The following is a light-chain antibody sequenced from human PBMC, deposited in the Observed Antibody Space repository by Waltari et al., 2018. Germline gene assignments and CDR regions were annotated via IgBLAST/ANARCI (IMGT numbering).Light chain of an antibody. CDR3: AVWDDDLNGWL. CDR1: TSNIGSNS. CDR2: SNN. Sequence: QSVLTQPPSASGTPGQWVSISCSGGTSNIGSNSVSWYQQVPGTAPNRLIYSNNERPSGVPDRFSGSKSATSGSLAISELQSEDEADYFCAVWDDDLNGWLFGGGTKLTVL. V-gene: IGLV1-44*01. J-gene: IGLJ3*02.